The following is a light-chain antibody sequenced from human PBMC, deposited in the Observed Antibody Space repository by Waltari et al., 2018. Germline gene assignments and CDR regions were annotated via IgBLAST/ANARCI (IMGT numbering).Light chain of an antibody. J-gene: IGKJ2*01. CDR3: QQSHTAPLYT. CDR1: QTVGTR. Sequence: DIQMTQSPSPLSASVGDRVIITCRATQTVGTRLNWYQQRPGKAPKLLVYDASSLQSGVPSRFSGSGSGTDFALTISSLQPEDVATYYCQQSHTAPLYTFGQGTKVEVK. V-gene: IGKV1-39*01. CDR2: DAS.